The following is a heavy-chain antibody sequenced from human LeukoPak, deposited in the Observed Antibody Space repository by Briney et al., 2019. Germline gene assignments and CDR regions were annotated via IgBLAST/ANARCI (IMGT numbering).Heavy chain of an antibody. Sequence: GGSLRLSRAASGFTVSRNYMSWVRQAPGKGLEWVSVIYSGGSTYYADSVKGRFTISRDNAKNLLFLQMNSLRVEDTAVYYCAGPPLAGPFDYWGQGTLVTVSS. V-gene: IGHV3-53*01. J-gene: IGHJ4*02. CDR1: GFTVSRNY. CDR2: IYSGGST. CDR3: AGPPLAGPFDY. D-gene: IGHD6-19*01.